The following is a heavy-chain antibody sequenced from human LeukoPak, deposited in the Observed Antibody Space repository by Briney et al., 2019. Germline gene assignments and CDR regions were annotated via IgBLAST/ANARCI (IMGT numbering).Heavy chain of an antibody. CDR3: ARDTTIFGVVIIDY. Sequence: ASVKVSCKASGYTFTGHYMHWVRQAPGQGLEWMGWINPNSGGTNYAQKFQGRVTMTRDTSISTAYMELSRLRSDDTAVYYCARDTTIFGVVIIDYWGQGTLVTVSS. CDR1: GYTFTGHY. V-gene: IGHV1-2*02. J-gene: IGHJ4*02. CDR2: INPNSGGT. D-gene: IGHD3-3*01.